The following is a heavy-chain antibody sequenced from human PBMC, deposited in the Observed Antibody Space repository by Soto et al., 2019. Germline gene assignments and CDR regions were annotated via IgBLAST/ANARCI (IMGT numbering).Heavy chain of an antibody. J-gene: IGHJ4*02. CDR1: GGSISSYY. CDR2: FYYSGTT. V-gene: IGHV4-59*01. D-gene: IGHD6-6*01. Sequence: QVQLQESGPGLVKPSETLSLTCNVSGGSISSYYWSWVRQSPGKGLEWIGYFYYSGTTNYNPSLHSXXTISIDMSKNQISLKLTSVTAADTAVYYCAALPRYWGQGTLVTVSS. CDR3: AALPRY.